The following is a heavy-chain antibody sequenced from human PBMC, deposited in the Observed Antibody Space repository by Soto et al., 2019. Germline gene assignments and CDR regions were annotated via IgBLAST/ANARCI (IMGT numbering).Heavy chain of an antibody. CDR2: IIPILGIA. J-gene: IGHJ5*02. D-gene: IGHD2-15*01. V-gene: IGHV1-69*02. CDR3: ARIQEYWSGGSCYTYDWFDP. CDR1: GGTFSSYT. Sequence: SVKVSCKASGGTFSSYTISWVRQAPGQGLEWMGRIIPILGIANYAQKFQGRVTITADKSTSTAYMELSSLRSEDTAVYYCARIQEYWSGGSCYTYDWFDPWGQGTLVTVSS.